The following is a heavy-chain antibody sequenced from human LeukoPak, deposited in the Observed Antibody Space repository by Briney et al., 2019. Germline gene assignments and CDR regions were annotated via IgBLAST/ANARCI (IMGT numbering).Heavy chain of an antibody. CDR2: IYYSGST. D-gene: IGHD5-24*01. CDR1: GGSISSSSYY. V-gene: IGHV4-39*01. Sequence: SETLSLTCTVSGGSISSSSYYWGWIRQPPGKGLEWIGSIYYSGSTYYNPSLKSRVTISVDTSKNQFSLKLSSVTAADTAVYYCARQGDGYNYCYWGQGTPVTVSS. J-gene: IGHJ4*02. CDR3: ARQGDGYNYCY.